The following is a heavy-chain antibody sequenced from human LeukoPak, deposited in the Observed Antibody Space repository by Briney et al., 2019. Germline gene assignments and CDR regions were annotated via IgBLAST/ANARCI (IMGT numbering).Heavy chain of an antibody. CDR3: ARHATVPTPDFDY. CDR1: GGSISSSSYY. V-gene: IGHV4-39*01. CDR2: IYYSGST. D-gene: IGHD6-6*01. J-gene: IGHJ4*02. Sequence: SETLSLTCTVSGGSISSSSYYWGWIRQPPGKGLEWIGSIYYSGSTYYNPSLKSRVTISVDTSKNQFSLKLSSVTAADTAVYYCARHATVPTPDFDYWGQGTLVTVSS.